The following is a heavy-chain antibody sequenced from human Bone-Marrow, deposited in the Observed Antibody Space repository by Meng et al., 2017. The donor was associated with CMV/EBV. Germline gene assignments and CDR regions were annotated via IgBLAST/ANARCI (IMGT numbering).Heavy chain of an antibody. CDR3: ATSPGWLQPTRFDY. CDR2: INPNSGGT. D-gene: IGHD5-24*01. Sequence: ASVKVSCKASGYTFTGYYMHWVRQAPGQGLEWMGWINPNSGGTNYAQKFQGRVTMTRNTSISTAYMELSMLGSDDTAVYYCATSPGWLQPTRFDYWGLGTLITVSS. J-gene: IGHJ4*02. V-gene: IGHV1-2*02. CDR1: GYTFTGYY.